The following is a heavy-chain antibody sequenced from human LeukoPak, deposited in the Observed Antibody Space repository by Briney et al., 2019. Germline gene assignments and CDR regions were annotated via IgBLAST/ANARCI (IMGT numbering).Heavy chain of an antibody. CDR2: ISYDGSNK. Sequence: GGSLRLSCAASGFTFSSYAMHWVRQAPGKGLEWVAVISYDGSNKYYADSVKGRFTISRDNSKNTLYLQMNSLRAEDTAVYYCARGRAGAFDIWGQGTMVTVSS. V-gene: IGHV3-30*04. J-gene: IGHJ3*02. CDR1: GFTFSSYA. CDR3: ARGRAGAFDI.